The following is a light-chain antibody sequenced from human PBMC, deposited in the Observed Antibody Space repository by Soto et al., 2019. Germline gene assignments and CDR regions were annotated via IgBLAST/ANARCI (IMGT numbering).Light chain of an antibody. V-gene: IGLV2-14*01. Sequence: QSALTQPASVSGSPEQSITISCTGTSSDVGGYNYVSWYQQHPGKAPKLMIYDVSNRPSGVSNRFSGSKSGNTASLTISGLQAEDEADYYCSSYTSSSTPCVFGTGTKVTVL. CDR3: SSYTSSSTPCV. CDR2: DVS. CDR1: SSDVGGYNY. J-gene: IGLJ1*01.